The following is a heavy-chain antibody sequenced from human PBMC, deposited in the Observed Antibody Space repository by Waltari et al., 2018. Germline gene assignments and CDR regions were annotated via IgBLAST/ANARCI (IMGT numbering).Heavy chain of an antibody. CDR2: IRHPGNT. D-gene: IGHD3-3*01. Sequence: QVQLQQWGAGLLKPSETLSLTCSVSGASFSAYYWGWVRHVPGKGLEWIGQIRHPGNTNYNPSLQSRVAISIDTSRNQFSLRVFSVTAADTGLYFCTRGGNYDFWSHRSFVDPWGQGTQVTVSS. CDR1: GASFSAYY. J-gene: IGHJ5*02. CDR3: TRGGNYDFWSHRSFVDP. V-gene: IGHV4-34*01.